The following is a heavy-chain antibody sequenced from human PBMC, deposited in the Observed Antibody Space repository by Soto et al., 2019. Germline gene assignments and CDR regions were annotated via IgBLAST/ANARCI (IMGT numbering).Heavy chain of an antibody. D-gene: IGHD1-20*01. Sequence: GGSLRLSCAASGFTFSSYAMSWVRQAPGKGLEWVSGISGSGGSTYYADFVKGRFTISRDNSKNTLYLQMNSLRAEDTAVYYCAKELSLGQYFYYYGMDVWGQGTTVTVSS. CDR3: AKELSLGQYFYYYGMDV. CDR2: ISGSGGST. CDR1: GFTFSSYA. V-gene: IGHV3-23*01. J-gene: IGHJ6*02.